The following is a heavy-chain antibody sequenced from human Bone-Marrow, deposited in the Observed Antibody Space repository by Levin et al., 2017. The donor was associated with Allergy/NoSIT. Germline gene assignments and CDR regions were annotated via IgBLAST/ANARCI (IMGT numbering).Heavy chain of an antibody. CDR2: IIPIFGTA. V-gene: IGHV1-69*06. Sequence: GASVKVSCKASGGTFSSYAISWVRQAPGQGLEWMGGIIPIFGTANYAQKFQGRVTITADKSTSTAYMELSSLRSEDTAVYYCARDLGYGDYIYHGYWGQGTLVTVSS. CDR1: GGTFSSYA. CDR3: ARDLGYGDYIYHGY. D-gene: IGHD4-17*01. J-gene: IGHJ4*02.